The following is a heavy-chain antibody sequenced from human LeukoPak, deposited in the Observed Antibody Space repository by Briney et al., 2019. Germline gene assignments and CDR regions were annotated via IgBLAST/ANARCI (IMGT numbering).Heavy chain of an antibody. V-gene: IGHV4-61*05. J-gene: IGHJ4*02. D-gene: IGHD7-27*01. CDR1: GGSISSSSYY. Sequence: SETLSLTCTVSGGSISSSSYYWSWIRQPPGKGLEWIAYIDYSASTNYNPSLKSRVTISVDTSKNQFSLKLSSVTAADTAVYYCARLPLGKGVDYWGQGTLVTVST. CDR3: ARLPLGKGVDY. CDR2: IDYSAST.